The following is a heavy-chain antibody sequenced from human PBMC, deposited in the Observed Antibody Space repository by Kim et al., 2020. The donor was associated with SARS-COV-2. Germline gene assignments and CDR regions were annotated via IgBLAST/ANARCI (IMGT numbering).Heavy chain of an antibody. J-gene: IGHJ6*02. V-gene: IGHV3-21*01. D-gene: IGHD2-8*02. CDR3: ARGDYCPRGVCQSHGMDV. CDR1: GFTFSIYS. Sequence: GGSLRLSCTASGFTFSIYSMNWVRQAPGKGLEWVSSISSSSSYIKYADSVKGRFTISRDNAKNSLYLQMKSLEAEDTAVFYCARGDYCPRGVCQSHGMDVWGQGTTVTVSS. CDR2: ISSSSSYI.